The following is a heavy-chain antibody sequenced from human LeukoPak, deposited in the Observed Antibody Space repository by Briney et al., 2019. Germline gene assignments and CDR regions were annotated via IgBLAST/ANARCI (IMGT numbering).Heavy chain of an antibody. J-gene: IGHJ4*02. Sequence: GRSLRLSCAASGFTFSSYGMHWVRQAPGKGLEWVSAISGSGGSTYYADSVKGRFTISRDNSKNTLYLQMNSLRAEDTAVYYCAKGTTDWLLSWWGQGTLVTVSS. D-gene: IGHD3-9*01. CDR1: GFTFSSYG. V-gene: IGHV3-23*01. CDR2: ISGSGGST. CDR3: AKGTTDWLLSW.